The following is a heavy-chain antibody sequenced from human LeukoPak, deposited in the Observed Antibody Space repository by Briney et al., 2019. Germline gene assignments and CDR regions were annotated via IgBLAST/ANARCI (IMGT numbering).Heavy chain of an antibody. CDR2: IYHSGTT. J-gene: IGHJ4*02. CDR3: ARRDYGYYFDY. V-gene: IGHV4-38-2*02. CDR1: GYSISSGYY. D-gene: IGHD3-16*01. Sequence: PSETLSLTCIVSGYSISSGYYWDWIRQPPGQGLEWIGSIYHSGTTYYNPSLQSRVTISVDTSKNQFSLKLSSVTAADTAVYYCARRDYGYYFDYWGQGTLVTVSS.